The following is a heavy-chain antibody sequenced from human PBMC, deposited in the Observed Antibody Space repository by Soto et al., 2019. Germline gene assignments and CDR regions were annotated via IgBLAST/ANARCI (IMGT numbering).Heavy chain of an antibody. CDR1: GGTFSSYA. CDR2: IIPIFGTA. D-gene: IGHD3-22*01. J-gene: IGHJ4*02. CDR3: ARAPDDSSGYYYDVFDY. Sequence: AVKVSCKASGGTFSSYAISWVRQAPGQGLEWMGGIIPIFGTANYAQKFQGRVTITADESTSTAYMELSSLRSEDTAVYYCARAPDDSSGYYYDVFDYWGQGTLVTVSS. V-gene: IGHV1-69*13.